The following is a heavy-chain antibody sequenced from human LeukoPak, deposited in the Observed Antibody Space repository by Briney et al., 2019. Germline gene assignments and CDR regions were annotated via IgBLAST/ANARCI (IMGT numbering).Heavy chain of an antibody. J-gene: IGHJ4*02. V-gene: IGHV1-18*01. D-gene: IGHD1-26*01. CDR2: ISAYNGNT. Sequence: GASVKVSCKASGYTFTSYGISWVRQAPGQGLEWMGWISAYNGNTNYAQKLQGRVTMTTDTSTSTAYMELRSLRSDDTAVYYCASGVPIVGAGLGYNYWGQGTLVTVSS. CDR3: ASGVPIVGAGLGYNY. CDR1: GYTFTSYG.